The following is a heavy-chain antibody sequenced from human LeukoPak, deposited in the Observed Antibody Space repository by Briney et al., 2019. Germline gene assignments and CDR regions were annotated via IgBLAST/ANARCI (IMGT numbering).Heavy chain of an antibody. V-gene: IGHV3-74*01. D-gene: IGHD2-15*01. CDR2: INSDGSST. CDR3: ARVGALVVAATYNDY. Sequence: GGSLRLSCAASGFTFSSYWMHWVRQAPGKGLVWVSRINSDGSSTSYADSVKGRFTISRDNAKNTLYLQMNSLRAEDTAVYYCARVGALVVAATYNDYWGQGTLVTVFS. CDR1: GFTFSSYW. J-gene: IGHJ4*02.